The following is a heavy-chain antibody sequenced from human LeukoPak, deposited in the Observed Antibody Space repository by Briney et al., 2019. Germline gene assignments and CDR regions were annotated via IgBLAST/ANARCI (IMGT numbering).Heavy chain of an antibody. V-gene: IGHV3-30*18. CDR1: GFSFISYG. CDR2: ISDDGRRK. J-gene: IGHJ4*02. D-gene: IGHD4-17*01. CDR3: AKRPSDYGDYVSYFDY. Sequence: GGSLRLSCAASGFSFISYGLHWVRQAPGKGLEWVGVISDDGRRKDYADSVKGRFTISRDNSKDTLYLQMNSLRAEDTAVYYCAKRPSDYGDYVSYFDYWGQGTLVTVSS.